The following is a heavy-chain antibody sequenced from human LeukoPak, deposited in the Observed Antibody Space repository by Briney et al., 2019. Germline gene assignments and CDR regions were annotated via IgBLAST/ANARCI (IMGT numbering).Heavy chain of an antibody. CDR1: GFTFSSYA. J-gene: IGHJ4*02. Sequence: GGSLRLSCAASGFTFSSYAMHWVRQAPGKGLEWVAVISYDGSNKYYADSVKGRFTISRDNSKNTLYLQMNSLRAEDTAVYYCAREDYWGQGTLVTVSS. CDR3: AREDY. V-gene: IGHV3-30-3*01. CDR2: ISYDGSNK.